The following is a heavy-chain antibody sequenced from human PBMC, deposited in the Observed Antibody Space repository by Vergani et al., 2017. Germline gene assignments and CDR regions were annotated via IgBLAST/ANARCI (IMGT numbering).Heavy chain of an antibody. V-gene: IGHV3-72*01. D-gene: IGHD3-3*01. Sequence: EVQLLESGGGLVQPGGSLRLSCAASGFTFSDHYMDWVRQAPGKGLEWVGRTRNKANSYTTEYAASVKGRFTISRDDSKNSLYLQMNSLKTEDTAVYYCARDFWSGYSDVWGQGTTVTVSS. CDR1: GFTFSDHY. CDR2: TRNKANSYTT. J-gene: IGHJ6*02. CDR3: ARDFWSGYSDV.